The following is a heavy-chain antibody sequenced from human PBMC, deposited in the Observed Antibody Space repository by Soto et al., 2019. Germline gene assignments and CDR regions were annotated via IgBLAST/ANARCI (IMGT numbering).Heavy chain of an antibody. CDR3: ARGNSVRIFDY. CDR1: GGTFSSYT. D-gene: IGHD3-10*01. Sequence: QVQLVQSGAEVKKPGSSVKVSCKASGGTFSSYTISWVRQAPGQGLEWMGRIIPILGIANYAQKFQGRVTITADKSTSTAYMELSSLRSEDTAVYYCARGNSVRIFDYWGQGTLVTVSS. V-gene: IGHV1-69*02. J-gene: IGHJ4*02. CDR2: IIPILGIA.